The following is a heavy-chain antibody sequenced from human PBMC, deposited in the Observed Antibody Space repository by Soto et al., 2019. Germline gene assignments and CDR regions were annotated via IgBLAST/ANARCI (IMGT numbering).Heavy chain of an antibody. CDR1: GGSISSYY. V-gene: IGHV4-59*08. Sequence: QVQLQESGPGLVKPSETLSLTCTVSGGSISSYYWSWIRQPPGKGLEWIGYIYYSGTTNYNPSLKSPVTISVDTPKNQLALKLSSVTAADTAVYYCARRYGPGFDYWGQGTLVTVSS. J-gene: IGHJ4*02. CDR3: ARRYGPGFDY. D-gene: IGHD4-17*01. CDR2: IYYSGTT.